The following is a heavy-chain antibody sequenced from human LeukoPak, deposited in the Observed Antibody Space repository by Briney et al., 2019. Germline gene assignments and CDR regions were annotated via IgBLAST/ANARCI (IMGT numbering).Heavy chain of an antibody. V-gene: IGHV3-23*01. J-gene: IGHJ4*02. Sequence: GGSLRLSCAASGFTFNTYGMSWVRQAPGKGLEWVSGISGSGGATYYADSVKGRFTISRDDPHNTLYLQMNSLRAEDTALYYCARGLMGGYPYFDYWGQGTLVTVSS. CDR2: ISGSGGAT. CDR3: ARGLMGGYPYFDY. D-gene: IGHD3-22*01. CDR1: GFTFNTYG.